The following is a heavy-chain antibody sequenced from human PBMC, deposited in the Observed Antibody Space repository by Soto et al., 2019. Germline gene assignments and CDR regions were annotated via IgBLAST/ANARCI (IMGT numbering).Heavy chain of an antibody. V-gene: IGHV3-30*18. CDR2: ISYDGSNK. D-gene: IGHD3-3*01. J-gene: IGHJ6*02. Sequence: QVQLVESGGGVVQPGRSLRLSCAASGFTFSSYGMHWVRQAPGKGLEWVAVISYDGSNKNYADSVKGRFTISRDNSKNTQYLQMNGLGAEDAAVYYCAKEVWSGPMDVWGQGTTVTVSS. CDR1: GFTFSSYG. CDR3: AKEVWSGPMDV.